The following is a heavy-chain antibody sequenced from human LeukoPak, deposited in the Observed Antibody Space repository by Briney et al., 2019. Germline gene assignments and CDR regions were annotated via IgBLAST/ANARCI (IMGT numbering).Heavy chain of an antibody. Sequence: GGSLRLSCAASGFTFSSYAMSWVRQAPGKGLEWVSAISGSGGSTYYADSVRGRFTISRDKSRNTLNLQMNSLRADDTALYYCARGRGTTAQATIFDFWGQGTLVTVSS. J-gene: IGHJ4*02. D-gene: IGHD1-7*01. V-gene: IGHV3-23*01. CDR1: GFTFSSYA. CDR2: ISGSGGST. CDR3: ARGRGTTAQATIFDF.